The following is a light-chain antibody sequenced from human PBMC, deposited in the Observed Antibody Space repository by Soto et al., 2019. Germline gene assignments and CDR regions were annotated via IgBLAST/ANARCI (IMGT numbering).Light chain of an antibody. CDR1: SSDVGGSNF. CDR3: VSYTSSTTYV. Sequence: QSVLTQPAAVSDSPGQSITISCTATSSDVGGSNFVSWYQQHPGKPPKLIIYDVANRPSGVSNRFSGSKSGSTASLIISRLQTEDEADYYCVSYTSSTTYVFGTGTKVTVL. V-gene: IGLV2-14*03. J-gene: IGLJ1*01. CDR2: DVA.